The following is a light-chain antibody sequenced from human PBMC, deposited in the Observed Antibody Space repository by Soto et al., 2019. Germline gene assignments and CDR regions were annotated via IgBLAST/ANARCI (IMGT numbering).Light chain of an antibody. CDR1: QDIYTH. Sequence: DIQMTQSPSSLSVSVGDRVTITCQATQDIYTHLNWYQQKPGKAPNLLIYGASNLETGVPSRFSGSGSGTHFTFTISSLQPEDIATYYCQQYYSAPITFGQGTRLEI. V-gene: IGKV1-33*01. CDR3: QQYYSAPIT. CDR2: GAS. J-gene: IGKJ5*01.